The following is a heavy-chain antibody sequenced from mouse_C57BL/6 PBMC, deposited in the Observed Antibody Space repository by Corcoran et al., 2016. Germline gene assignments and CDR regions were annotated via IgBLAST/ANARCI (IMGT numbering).Heavy chain of an antibody. CDR3: AREGDDYDGAY. V-gene: IGHV3-6*01. Sequence: DVQLQESGPGLVKPSQSLSLTCSVTGYSITSGYYWNWIRQFPGNKLEWMGYISYDGSNNYNPSLKNRISITRDTSKNQFFLKLNSVTTEDTATYYCAREGDDYDGAYWGQGTLVTVSA. CDR2: ISYDGSN. CDR1: GYSITSGYY. J-gene: IGHJ3*01. D-gene: IGHD2-4*01.